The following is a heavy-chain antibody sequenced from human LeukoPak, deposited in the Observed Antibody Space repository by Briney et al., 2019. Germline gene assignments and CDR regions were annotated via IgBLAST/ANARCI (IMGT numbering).Heavy chain of an antibody. CDR3: ARAQVGATDWFDP. CDR2: IYHSGST. CDR1: GYSISSGYY. Sequence: PSETLSLTCAVSGYSISSGYYWGWIRQPPGKGLEWIGSIYHSGSTYYNPSLKSRVTIPVDTSKNQFSLKLSSVTAADTAVYYCARAQVGATDWFDPWGQGTLVTVSS. V-gene: IGHV4-38-2*01. J-gene: IGHJ5*02. D-gene: IGHD1-26*01.